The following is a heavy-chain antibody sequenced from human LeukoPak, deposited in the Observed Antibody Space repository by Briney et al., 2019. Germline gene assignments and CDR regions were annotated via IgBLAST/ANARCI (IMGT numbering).Heavy chain of an antibody. V-gene: IGHV4-59*01. D-gene: IGHD5-12*01. CDR3: ARGMGIVATIGPFFDY. CDR1: GGSISSYY. CDR2: IYYSGST. Sequence: SETLSLTCTVSGGSISSYYWSWIRQPPEKGLEWIGYIYYSGSTNYNPSLKSRVTISVDTSKNQFSLKLSSVTAADTAVYYCARGMGIVATIGPFFDYWGQGTLVTVSS. J-gene: IGHJ4*02.